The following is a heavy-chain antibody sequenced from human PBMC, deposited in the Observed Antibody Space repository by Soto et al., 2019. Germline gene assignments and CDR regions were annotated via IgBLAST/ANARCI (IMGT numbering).Heavy chain of an antibody. CDR1: GFTFSSYA. J-gene: IGHJ6*02. CDR3: AKVPRRVELHLSYYYGMDV. CDR2: ISGSGGST. V-gene: IGHV3-23*01. D-gene: IGHD1-7*01. Sequence: GGSLRLSCAASGFTFSSYAMSWVRQAPGKGLEWVSAISGSGGSTYYADSVKGRFTISRDNSKNTLYLQMNSLRAEDTAVYYCAKVPRRVELHLSYYYGMDVWGQGTTVTVSS.